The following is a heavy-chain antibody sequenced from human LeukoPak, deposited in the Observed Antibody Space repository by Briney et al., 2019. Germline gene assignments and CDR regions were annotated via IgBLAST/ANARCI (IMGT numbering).Heavy chain of an antibody. J-gene: IGHJ4*02. CDR2: IWYDGSNK. V-gene: IGHV3-33*01. CDR1: GFTFNNYG. D-gene: IGHD1-26*01. CDR3: ARALAYIGSYYGMDY. Sequence: PGRSLRLSCAASGFTFNNYGMHWVRQAPGKGLDWVAVIWYDGSNKYYADSVKGRFTISRDNSKNTLYLQMNSLRAEDTAVYYCARALAYIGSYYGMDYWGQGTLVTVSS.